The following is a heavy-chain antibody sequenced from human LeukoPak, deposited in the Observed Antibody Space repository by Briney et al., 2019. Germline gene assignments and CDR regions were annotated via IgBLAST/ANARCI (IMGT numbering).Heavy chain of an antibody. D-gene: IGHD6-13*01. V-gene: IGHV3-23*01. CDR3: AKDQVADAAYYYYGMDV. J-gene: IGHJ6*02. CDR1: GFTFGNYA. CDR2: ISGSGDYT. Sequence: GGSLRLSSVVSGFTFGNYAMNWVRQAPGKGLEWVSSISGSGDYTNTADSVKGRFTISRDNSKNTLYLQMNSLRAEDTALYFCAKDQVADAAYYYYGMDVWGQGTTVTVSS.